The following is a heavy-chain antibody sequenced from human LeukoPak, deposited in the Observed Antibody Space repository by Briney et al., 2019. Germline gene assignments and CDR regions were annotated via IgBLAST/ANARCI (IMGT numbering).Heavy chain of an antibody. CDR2: IDPSDSYS. CDR3: ARQLDYYDKRDY. V-gene: IGHV5-10-1*01. J-gene: IGHJ4*02. D-gene: IGHD3-22*01. Sequence: GESLKISCQGSGYSFTNYGISWVRQMPGKGLEWMGRIDPSDSYSNYGPSFQSHVTISADRSISTAYLQWRSLKASDTAMYYCARQLDYYDKRDYWGQGTLVTVSS. CDR1: GYSFTNYG.